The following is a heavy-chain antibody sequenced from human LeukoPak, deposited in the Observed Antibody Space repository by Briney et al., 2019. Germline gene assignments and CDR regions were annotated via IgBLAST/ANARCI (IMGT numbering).Heavy chain of an antibody. CDR2: ISSSGGTI. Sequence: PGGSLRLSCAASGFTFSSYEMNWVRQAPGKGLEWVSYISSSGGTIYYADSVKGRFTISRDNAKTSLYLQMDSLRAEDTAVYYCARGGYDYSDYWYFQHWGQGSLVTVSS. CDR1: GFTFSSYE. D-gene: IGHD4-11*01. CDR3: ARGGYDYSDYWYFQH. J-gene: IGHJ1*01. V-gene: IGHV3-48*03.